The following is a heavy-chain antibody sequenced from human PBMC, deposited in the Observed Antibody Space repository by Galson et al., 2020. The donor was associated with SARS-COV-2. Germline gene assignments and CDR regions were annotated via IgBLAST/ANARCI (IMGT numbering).Heavy chain of an antibody. CDR1: GFTFSSYA. D-gene: IGHD3-3*01. Sequence: GGSLRLSCAASGFTFSSYAMSWVRQAPGKGLEWVSAISGSGGSTYYADSVKGRFTISRDNSKNTLYLQMNSLRAEDTAVYYCAKEYDFWSGYNRPGAFDIWGQGTMVTVSS. J-gene: IGHJ3*02. CDR3: AKEYDFWSGYNRPGAFDI. V-gene: IGHV3-23*01. CDR2: ISGSGGST.